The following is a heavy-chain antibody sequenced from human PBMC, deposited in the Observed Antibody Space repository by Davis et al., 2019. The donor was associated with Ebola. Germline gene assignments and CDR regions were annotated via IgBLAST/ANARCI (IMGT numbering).Heavy chain of an antibody. D-gene: IGHD6-19*01. J-gene: IGHJ6*04. V-gene: IGHV3-74*01. CDR3: AKRATVKVAGANYYNAMDV. CDR1: GFTFSSYY. CDR2: VKSDGSST. Sequence: PGGSLRLSCAASGFTFSSYYMHWVRQAPGKGLVWVSRVKSDGSSTSYADSVKGRFTISRDNAKNTLYLQMNSLRAEDTAVFYCAKRATVKVAGANYYNAMDVWGKGTTVTVSS.